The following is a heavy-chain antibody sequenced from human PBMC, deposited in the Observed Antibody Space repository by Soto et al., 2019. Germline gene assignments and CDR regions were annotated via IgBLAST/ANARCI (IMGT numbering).Heavy chain of an antibody. V-gene: IGHV3-23*01. CDR1: GFTFSSYA. Sequence: EVQLLESGGGLVQPGGSLRLSCAASGFTFSSYAMSWVRQAPGKGLEWVSAISGSGGSTYYADSVKGRFTISRDNSKNPLYLQMTRLRAEDTAVYYCAKDLSGWQLVMFDYWGQGPLVTVSS. D-gene: IGHD6-13*01. CDR3: AKDLSGWQLVMFDY. CDR2: ISGSGGST. J-gene: IGHJ4*02.